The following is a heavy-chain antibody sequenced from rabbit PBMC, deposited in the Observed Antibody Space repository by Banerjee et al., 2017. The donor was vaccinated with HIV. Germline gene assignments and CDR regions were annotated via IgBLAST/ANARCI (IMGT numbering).Heavy chain of an antibody. CDR1: AISFSDNYY. D-gene: IGHD6-1*01. V-gene: IGHV1S45*01. J-gene: IGHJ4*01. Sequence: QQQLEESGGDLVKPEGSLTLTCTASAISFSDNYYMCWVRQAPGKGLEWIACIGTSTGTTAYASWAKGRFAISKTSSTTVTLQMTSLTAADTATYFCARGDPGYAGYGYATVFNLWGPGTLVTVS. CDR3: ARGDPGYAGYGYATVFNL. CDR2: IGTSTGTT.